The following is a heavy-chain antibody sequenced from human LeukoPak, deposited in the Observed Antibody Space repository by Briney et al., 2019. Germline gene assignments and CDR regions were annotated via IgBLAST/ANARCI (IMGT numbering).Heavy chain of an antibody. CDR3: ARSFDWTPFDY. J-gene: IGHJ4*02. CDR2: ISSSGSTI. Sequence: GGPLRLSCAASGFTFSSYEMNWVRQAPGKGLEWVSYISSSGSTIYYADSVKGRFTISRDNAKNSLYLQMNSLRAEDTAVYYCARSFDWTPFDYWGQGTLVTVSS. CDR1: GFTFSSYE. V-gene: IGHV3-48*03. D-gene: IGHD3-9*01.